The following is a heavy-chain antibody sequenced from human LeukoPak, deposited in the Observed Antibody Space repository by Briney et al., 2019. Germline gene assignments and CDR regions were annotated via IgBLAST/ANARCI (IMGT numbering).Heavy chain of an antibody. V-gene: IGHV1/OR15-1*04. CDR2: INPSSGDT. CDR3: VRTPPNWGFDY. Sequence: ASVKVSCKASAYTFTDYYVHWVRQAPGQGLEWMGRINPSSGDTNYAQKFQGRVTMTSDSSISTAYMELSSLRSEDTAIYYCVRTPPNWGFDYWGQGTLVTVSS. J-gene: IGHJ4*02. D-gene: IGHD7-27*01. CDR1: AYTFTDYY.